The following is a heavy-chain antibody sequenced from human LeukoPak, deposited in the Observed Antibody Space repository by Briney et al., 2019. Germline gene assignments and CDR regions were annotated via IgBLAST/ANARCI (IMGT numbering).Heavy chain of an antibody. J-gene: IGHJ6*03. D-gene: IGHD5/OR15-5a*01. CDR3: ARDPPLVSGPVYYYYYMDV. V-gene: IGHV3-7*01. CDR2: IKQDGSEK. CDR1: GFTFSTYC. Sequence: GGSLRLSCAASGFTFSTYCMSWVRQAPGKGLEWVANIKQDGSEKYYVDSVKGRFTISRDNAKNSLYLQMNSLRAEDTAVYYCARDPPLVSGPVYYYYYMDVWGKGTTVTVSS.